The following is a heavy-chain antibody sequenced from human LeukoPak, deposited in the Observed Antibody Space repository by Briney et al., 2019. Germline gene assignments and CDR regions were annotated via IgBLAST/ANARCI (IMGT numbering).Heavy chain of an antibody. CDR2: IYRDGTT. D-gene: IGHD1-26*01. CDR1: GFTVSSNY. CDR3: ASSTEWEPIRDY. Sequence: GGSLRLSCAASGFTVSSNYMSWVRQAPGKGLEWVSVIYRDGTTYYADSVKGRSTISRDNSKNTVYLQTNSLRAEDTAVFYCASSTEWEPIRDYWGPGTLVTVSS. V-gene: IGHV3-53*01. J-gene: IGHJ4*02.